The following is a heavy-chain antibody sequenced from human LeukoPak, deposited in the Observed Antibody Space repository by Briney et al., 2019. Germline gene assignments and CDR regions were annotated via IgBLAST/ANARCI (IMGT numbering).Heavy chain of an antibody. CDR3: ATSSSTSCLNDY. D-gene: IGHD2-2*01. J-gene: IGHJ4*02. CDR2: MNPNSGNT. V-gene: IGHV1-8*01. Sequence: GASVKVSCKASGYTFTSYDINWVRQATGQGLEWMGWMNPNSGNTGYAQKFQGRVTMTRNTSIGTAYMELSSLRSEDTAVYYCATSSSTSCLNDYWGQGTLVTVSS. CDR1: GYTFTSYD.